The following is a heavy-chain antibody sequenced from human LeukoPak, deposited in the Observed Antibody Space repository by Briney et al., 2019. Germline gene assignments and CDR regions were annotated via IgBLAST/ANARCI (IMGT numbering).Heavy chain of an antibody. V-gene: IGHV1-8*01. CDR2: MNPNSGNT. CDR3: ASFGTPKSGYDFDY. Sequence: ASVKVSCEASGYTFTSYDINWVRQATGQGLEWMGWMNPNSGNTGYAQKFQGRVTMTRNTSISTAYMELSSLRSEDTAVYYCASFGTPKSGYDFDYWGQGTLVTVSS. J-gene: IGHJ4*02. D-gene: IGHD5-12*01. CDR1: GYTFTSYD.